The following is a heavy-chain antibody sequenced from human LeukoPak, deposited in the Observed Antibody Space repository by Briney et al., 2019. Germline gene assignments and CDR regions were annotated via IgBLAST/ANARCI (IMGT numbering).Heavy chain of an antibody. V-gene: IGHV4-59*01. Sequence: SETLSLTCTVSGGSISSYYWSWIRQPPGKGLEWIGYIYYSGSTNYNPSLKSRVAISVDTSKNQFSLKLSSVTAADTAVYYCARDSLGDYYFDYWGQGTLVTVSS. D-gene: IGHD3-16*01. CDR2: IYYSGST. J-gene: IGHJ4*02. CDR1: GGSISSYY. CDR3: ARDSLGDYYFDY.